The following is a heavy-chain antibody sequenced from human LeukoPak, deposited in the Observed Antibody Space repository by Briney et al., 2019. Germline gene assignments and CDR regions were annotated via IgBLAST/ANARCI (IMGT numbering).Heavy chain of an antibody. D-gene: IGHD3-10*01. V-gene: IGHV4-34*01. CDR3: ARGEVVRGVLRGYYYYGMDV. CDR2: INHSGST. CDR1: GGSFSGYY. J-gene: IGHJ6*02. Sequence: SETLSLTCAVYGGSFSGYYWSWIRQPPGKGLEWIGEINHSGSTNYNPSLKSRDTISVDTSKNQFSLKLSSVTAADTAVYYCARGEVVRGVLRGYYYYGMDVWGQGTTVTVSS.